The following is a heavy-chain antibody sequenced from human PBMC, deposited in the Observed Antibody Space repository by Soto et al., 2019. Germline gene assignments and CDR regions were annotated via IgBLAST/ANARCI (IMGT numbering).Heavy chain of an antibody. CDR1: GGSISSGDYY. Sequence: SETLSLTCTVSGGSISSGDYYWSWIRQPPGKGLEWIGYIYYSGSTYHNPSLNSRVTISVDTSKNQFSLKLSPVTAADTAVYYCARELATIGWYFDLWGRGTLV. J-gene: IGHJ2*01. V-gene: IGHV4-30-4*01. D-gene: IGHD5-12*01. CDR3: ARELATIGWYFDL. CDR2: IYYSGST.